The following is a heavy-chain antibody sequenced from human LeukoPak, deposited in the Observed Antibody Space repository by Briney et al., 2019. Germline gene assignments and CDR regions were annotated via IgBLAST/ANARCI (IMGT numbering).Heavy chain of an antibody. CDR2: ISGSGGSA. D-gene: IGHD3-22*01. J-gene: IGHJ4*02. V-gene: IGHV3-23*01. CDR3: AKYVDYYDSSGYYLFDY. Sequence: GGSLRLSCAASGFTFSSYAMSWVRQAPGKGLEWVSAISGSGGSAYYADSVKGRFTISRDNSKNTLYLQMNSLRAEDTAVYYCAKYVDYYDSSGYYLFDYWGQGTLVTVSS. CDR1: GFTFSSYA.